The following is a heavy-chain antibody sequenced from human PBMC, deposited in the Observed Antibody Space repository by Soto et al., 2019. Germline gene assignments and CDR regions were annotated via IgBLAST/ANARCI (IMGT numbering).Heavy chain of an antibody. D-gene: IGHD5-12*01. CDR3: ARDGRDGYDFFDY. CDR1: GGSISSGDYY. CDR2: IYYSGST. Sequence: PSETLSLTCTVSGGSISSGDYYWSWIRQHPGKGLEWIGYIYYSGSTYYNPSLKSRVTISVDTSKNQFSLNLSSLTAADTAVYYCARDGRDGYDFFDYWGQGTLVTVSS. J-gene: IGHJ4*02. V-gene: IGHV4-31*03.